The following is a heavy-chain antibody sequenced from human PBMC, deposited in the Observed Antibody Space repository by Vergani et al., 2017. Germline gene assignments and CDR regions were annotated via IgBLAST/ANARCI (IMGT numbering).Heavy chain of an antibody. CDR1: GFSLSTSGVG. J-gene: IGHJ5*02. V-gene: IGHV2-5*01. D-gene: IGHD3-16*01. Sequence: QITLKESGPTLVKPTQTLTLTCTFSGFSLSTSGVGVGWIRQPPGKALEWLALIYWYDDNRYSPSLKSRITITKDTSKNQVVLTMTNMDPVDTATYYCAHRLVGFDDYVWGSYRSGFDPWGQGTLVTVSS. CDR2: IYWYDDN. CDR3: AHRLVGFDDYVWGSYRSGFDP.